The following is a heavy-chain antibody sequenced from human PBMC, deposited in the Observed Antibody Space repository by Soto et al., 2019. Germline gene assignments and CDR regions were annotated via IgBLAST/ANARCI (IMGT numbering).Heavy chain of an antibody. CDR3: ARPGYYDYIWGSYLDY. CDR2: ISGSGGDT. D-gene: IGHD3-16*02. J-gene: IGHJ4*02. V-gene: IGHV3-23*01. Sequence: EVQLLESGGGLVQPGGSLRLSCAASGFTFSSYAMTWVRQAPGKGLEWVSAISGSGGDTYYADSAKGRFTISRDNSKNTLYLQMNSPRVEDTAVYYCARPGYYDYIWGSYLDYWGQGTLVTVPS. CDR1: GFTFSSYA.